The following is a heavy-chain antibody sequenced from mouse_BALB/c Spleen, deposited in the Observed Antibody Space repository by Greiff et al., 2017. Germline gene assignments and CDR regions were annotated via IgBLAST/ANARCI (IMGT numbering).Heavy chain of an antibody. J-gene: IGHJ2*01. CDR3: ARLEYGNYGFDY. D-gene: IGHD2-10*02. CDR1: GYTFTDYN. CDR2: INPNNGGT. Sequence: VQLQQSGPELVKPGASVKIPCKASGYTFTDYNMDWVKQSHGKSLEWIGDINPNNGGTIYNQKFKGKATLTVDKSSSTAYMELRSLTSEDTAVYYCARLEYGNYGFDYWCQGTTLTVSS. V-gene: IGHV1-18*01.